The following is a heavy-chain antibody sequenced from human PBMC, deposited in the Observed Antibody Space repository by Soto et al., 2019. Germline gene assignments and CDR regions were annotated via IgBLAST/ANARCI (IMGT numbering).Heavy chain of an antibody. V-gene: IGHV4-34*01. CDR1: GGSFSGHY. CDR2: INHSGST. D-gene: IGHD2-8*01. J-gene: IGHJ5*02. CDR3: ARGPSRLLMGDSFA. Sequence: ETLSLTCAVYGGSFSGHYWSWIRQPPGKGLEWIGEINHSGSTTYNPSLKSRVAISVDTSKNQFSLKLNSVTAADTAVYYCARGPSRLLMGDSFAWGQGTLVTVSS.